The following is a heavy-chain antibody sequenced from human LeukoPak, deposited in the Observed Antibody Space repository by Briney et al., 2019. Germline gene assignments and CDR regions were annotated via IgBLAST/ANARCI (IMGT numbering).Heavy chain of an antibody. J-gene: IGHJ4*02. D-gene: IGHD3-10*01. CDR3: AKGEITMVRGVITN. CDR2: ISWNSGSI. V-gene: IGHV3-9*03. CDR1: GFTFDDYA. Sequence: GRFLRLSCAASGFTFDDYAMHWVRQAPGKGLEWVSGISWNSGSIGYADSVKGRFTISRDNAKNSLYLQMNSLRAEDMALYYCAKGEITMVRGVITNWGQGTLVTVSS.